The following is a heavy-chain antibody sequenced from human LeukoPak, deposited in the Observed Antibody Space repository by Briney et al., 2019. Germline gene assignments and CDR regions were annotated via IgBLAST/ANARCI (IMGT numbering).Heavy chain of an antibody. CDR3: ARDRYYGSGIFDY. Sequence: DPGGSLRLSCAASGFTFSSYWMSWVRQAPGKGLEWVANIKQDGSEKYYVDSVKGRFTISRDNAKNSLYLQMNSLRAEDTAVYYCARDRYYGSGIFDYWGQGTLATVSS. J-gene: IGHJ4*02. CDR1: GFTFSSYW. CDR2: IKQDGSEK. D-gene: IGHD3-10*01. V-gene: IGHV3-7*01.